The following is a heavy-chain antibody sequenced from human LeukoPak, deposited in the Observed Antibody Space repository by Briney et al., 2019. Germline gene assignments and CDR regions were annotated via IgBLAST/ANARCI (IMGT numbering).Heavy chain of an antibody. CDR2: INHSGST. CDR1: GGSFSGYY. V-gene: IGHV4-34*01. J-gene: IGHJ6*02. Sequence: TSETLSLTCAVYGGSFSGYYWSWIRQPPGKGLEWIGEINHSGSTNYNPSLKSRVTISVDTSKNQFSLKLSSVTAADTAVYYCARLTAMDYYYGMDVWGQGTTVTVSS. CDR3: ARLTAMDYYYGMDV. D-gene: IGHD5-18*01.